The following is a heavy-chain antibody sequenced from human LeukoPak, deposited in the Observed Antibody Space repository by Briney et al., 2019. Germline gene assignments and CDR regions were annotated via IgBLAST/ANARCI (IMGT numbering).Heavy chain of an antibody. CDR1: GGSISSHY. J-gene: IGHJ3*01. CDR2: ISHRGST. D-gene: IGHD3-10*01. Sequence: PSETLSLTCTVSGGSISSHYWTWIRQPPGKGLEWIGYISHRGSTDYNPSLKSRVAISVDTSKSQFSLELSSVTAADTAVYYCVRDRGLDPGRGDFDFWGQGTMVTVSS. V-gene: IGHV4-59*11. CDR3: VRDRGLDPGRGDFDF.